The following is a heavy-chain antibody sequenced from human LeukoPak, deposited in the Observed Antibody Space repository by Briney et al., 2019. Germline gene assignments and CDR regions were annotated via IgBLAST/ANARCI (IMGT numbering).Heavy chain of an antibody. V-gene: IGHV4-34*01. J-gene: IGHJ4*02. D-gene: IGHD2-2*01. Sequence: PSETLSLTCAVYGGSFSGYYWSWIRQPPGKGLEWIWEINHSGSTNYNPSLKSRVTISVDTSKNQFSLKLSSVTAADTAVYYFARRYCCSTSCIGPFDYWGQGTLVTVSS. CDR2: INHSGST. CDR3: ARRYCCSTSCIGPFDY. CDR1: GGSFSGYY.